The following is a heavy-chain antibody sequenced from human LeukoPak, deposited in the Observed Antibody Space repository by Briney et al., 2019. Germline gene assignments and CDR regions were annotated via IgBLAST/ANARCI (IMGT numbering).Heavy chain of an antibody. D-gene: IGHD6-19*01. CDR1: GYSFTDYY. CDR3: ARDLAFLAVPAANGWFDP. V-gene: IGHV1-2*02. J-gene: IGHJ5*02. Sequence: ASVKVSCKTSGYSFTDYYMHWVRQAPGQGLEWMGWINPNSGGTSSAQKFQGRVTMTRDTSITTVYMEVSWLTSDDTAVYYCARDLAFLAVPAANGWFDPWGQGTLVIVSS. CDR2: INPNSGGT.